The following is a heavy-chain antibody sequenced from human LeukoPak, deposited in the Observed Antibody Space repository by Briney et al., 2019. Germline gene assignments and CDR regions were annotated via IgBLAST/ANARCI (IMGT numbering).Heavy chain of an antibody. Sequence: ASVKVSCKASGYTFTSYYMHWVRQAPGQGLEWMGIINPSGGSTSYAQKFQGRVTMTRDMSTSTVYMELSSLRSEDTAVYYCARVGDYYDSSGYYRAGAIDIWGQGTMVTVSS. J-gene: IGHJ3*02. CDR3: ARVGDYYDSSGYYRAGAIDI. CDR1: GYTFTSYY. V-gene: IGHV1-46*01. CDR2: INPSGGST. D-gene: IGHD3-22*01.